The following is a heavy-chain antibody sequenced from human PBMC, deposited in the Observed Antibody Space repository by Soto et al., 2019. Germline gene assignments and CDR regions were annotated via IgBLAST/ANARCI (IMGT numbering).Heavy chain of an antibody. D-gene: IGHD1-26*01. CDR2: ITGTGGDR. J-gene: IGHJ4*02. Sequence: EVHLLESGGDLGQPGGSLRLSCAASGFTFNNYAMSWVRQAPGEGLEWVSAITGTGGDRYHADSVKGRFTISIDNTKKKLYLQMNRLRAEDTALYYCVKGSATFRPYYFDYWGQGTLVTVSS. CDR3: VKGSATFRPYYFDY. CDR1: GFTFNNYA. V-gene: IGHV3-23*01.